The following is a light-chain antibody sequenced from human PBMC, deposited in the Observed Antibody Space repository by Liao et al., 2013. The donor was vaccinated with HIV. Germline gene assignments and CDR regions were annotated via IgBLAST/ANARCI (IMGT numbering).Light chain of an antibody. J-gene: IGLJ2*01. CDR1: NIGSKS. Sequence: SYELTQPPSVSVAPGKTARITCGGNNIGSKSVHWYQQKPGQAPVLVIYYDSDRPSGIPERFSGSNSGNTATLTIIRVEAADEADYYCHVWDSNTHHVVFGGGTKLTVL. V-gene: IGLV3-21*04. CDR3: HVWDSNTHHVV. CDR2: YDS.